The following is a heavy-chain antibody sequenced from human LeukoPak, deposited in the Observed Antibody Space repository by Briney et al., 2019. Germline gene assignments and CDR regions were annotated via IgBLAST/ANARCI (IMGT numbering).Heavy chain of an antibody. Sequence: GGSLRLSCAASGFTFSSYAMSWVRQAPGKGLEWVSAISGSGGSTYYADSVKGRFTISRDNSKDTLYLQMNSLRAEDTAVYYCAKDPHYGDYGNFDYWGQGTLVAVSS. J-gene: IGHJ4*02. CDR3: AKDPHYGDYGNFDY. V-gene: IGHV3-23*01. CDR2: ISGSGGST. CDR1: GFTFSSYA. D-gene: IGHD4-17*01.